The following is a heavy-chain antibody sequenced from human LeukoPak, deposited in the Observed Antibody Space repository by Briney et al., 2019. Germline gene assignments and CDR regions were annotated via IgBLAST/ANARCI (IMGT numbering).Heavy chain of an antibody. J-gene: IGHJ4*02. CDR3: ARDRGKMADY. Sequence: ASVTVSFTSSGYTFTIYYMHWVRQAQGQGREWMGIIIPSGGSTSYAQKFQRRVTMTRDMSTSTVYMELSSLRSEDTAVYYCARDRGKMADYWGQGTLVTVSS. CDR2: IIPSGGST. V-gene: IGHV1-46*01. D-gene: IGHD5-24*01. CDR1: GYTFTIYY.